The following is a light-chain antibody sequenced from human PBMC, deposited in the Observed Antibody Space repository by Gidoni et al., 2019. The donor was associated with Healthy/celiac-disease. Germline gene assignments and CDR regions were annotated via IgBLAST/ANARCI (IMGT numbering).Light chain of an antibody. V-gene: IGLV1-44*01. CDR2: SNN. CDR1: SPNIGSNT. J-gene: IGLJ2*01. CDR3: AAWDDSLHVV. Sequence: QSVLTQPPSASGTPGQRVPIPCSGSSPNIGSNTVNWYQQLPGTAPKLLIYSNNQRPSGVPDRFSGSKSGTSASLAISGLQSEDEADYYCAAWDDSLHVVFGGGTKLTVL.